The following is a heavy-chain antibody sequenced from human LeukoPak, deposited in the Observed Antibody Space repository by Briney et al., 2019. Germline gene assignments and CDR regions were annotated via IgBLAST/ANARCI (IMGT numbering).Heavy chain of an antibody. D-gene: IGHD6-19*01. CDR3: ARSIAVAGTLYYGMDV. CDR1: GGSVSSGSYY. V-gene: IGHV4-61*01. Sequence: PSETLSLTCTVSGGSVSSGSYYWSWIRQPPGKGLEWIGYIYYSGSTNYNPSLKSRVTISVDTYKNQFSLKLSSVTAADTAVYYCARSIAVAGTLYYGMDVWGQGTTVTVSS. J-gene: IGHJ6*02. CDR2: IYYSGST.